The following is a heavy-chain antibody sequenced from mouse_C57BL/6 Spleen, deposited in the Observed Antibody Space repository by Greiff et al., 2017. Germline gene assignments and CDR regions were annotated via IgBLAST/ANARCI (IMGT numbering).Heavy chain of an antibody. V-gene: IGHV1-81*01. CDR2: IYPRSGNT. J-gene: IGHJ4*01. D-gene: IGHD3-1*01. Sequence: VQLQQSGAELARPGASVKLSCKASGYTFTSYGISWVKQRTGQGLEWIGEIYPRSGNTYYNEKFKGKATLTADKSSSTAYMELRSLTSEDSAVYFCASVLRGNAMDYWGQGTSVTVSS. CDR1: GYTFTSYG. CDR3: ASVLRGNAMDY.